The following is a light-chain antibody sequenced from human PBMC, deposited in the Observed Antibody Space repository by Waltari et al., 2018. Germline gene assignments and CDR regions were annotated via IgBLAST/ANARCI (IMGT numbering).Light chain of an antibody. V-gene: IGLV3-27*01. CDR2: KDN. CDR1: ILAKKY. J-gene: IGLJ3*02. Sequence: SYDLTQPSSVSVSPGQTARITCSGDILAKKYGRWFQQKPGQAPVQVIYKDNERPSGLPERFSGSSSGTTVTLTISGAHVDDEADYYCYSAADNAVGVFGGGTKLTV. CDR3: YSAADNAVGV.